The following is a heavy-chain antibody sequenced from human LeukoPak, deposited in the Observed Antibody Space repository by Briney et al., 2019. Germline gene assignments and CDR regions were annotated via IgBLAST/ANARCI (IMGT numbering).Heavy chain of an antibody. J-gene: IGHJ4*02. CDR1: GFTFSSYN. CDR2: ISGSSGTI. D-gene: IGHD1-7*01. Sequence: GGSLRLSCTASGFTFSSYNMNWVRQTPGKGLEWLSYISGSSGTIYYADSVKGRFTISRVNAKNSLDLQMNSLRDEDTALYYCARVANSNYYFDCWGQGTLVTVSS. CDR3: ARVANSNYYFDC. V-gene: IGHV3-48*02.